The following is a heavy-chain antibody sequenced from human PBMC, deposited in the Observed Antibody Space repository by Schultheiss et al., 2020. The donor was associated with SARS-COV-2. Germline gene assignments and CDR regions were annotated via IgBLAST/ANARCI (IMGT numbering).Heavy chain of an antibody. CDR3: AKGRNFGVVISPFDP. V-gene: IGHV3-9*01. CDR2: ISWNSGSI. D-gene: IGHD3-3*01. CDR1: GFTFSSYW. Sequence: GGSLRLSCAASGFTFSSYWMSWVRQAPGKGLEWVSGISWNSGSIGYADSVKGRFTISRDNAKNSLYLQMNSLRAEDTALYYCAKGRNFGVVISPFDPWGQGTLVTVSS. J-gene: IGHJ5*02.